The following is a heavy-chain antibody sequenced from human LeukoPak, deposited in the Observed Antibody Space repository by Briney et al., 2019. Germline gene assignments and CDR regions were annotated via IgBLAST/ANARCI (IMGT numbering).Heavy chain of an antibody. CDR3: AREAKGIRNFGVADY. CDR1: GGSISSSSYY. J-gene: IGHJ4*02. Sequence: SETLSLTCTVSGGSISSSSYYWGWIRQPPGKGLEWIGSIYYSGSTYYNPSLKSRVTISVDTSKNQFSLKLSSVTAADTAVYYWAREAKGIRNFGVADYWGQGTLVTVSS. D-gene: IGHD3-3*01. V-gene: IGHV4-39*07. CDR2: IYYSGST.